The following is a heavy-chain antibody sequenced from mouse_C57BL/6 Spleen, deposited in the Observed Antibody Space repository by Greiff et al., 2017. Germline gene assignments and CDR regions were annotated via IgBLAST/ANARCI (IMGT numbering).Heavy chain of an antibody. Sequence: QVQLQQSGAELVKPGASVKISCKASGYAFSSYWMNWVKQRPGKGLEWIGQIYPGDGDTNYNGKFKGKATLTADKCSSTAYMQLSSLTSEVSAVYFCARLSWDNYFDYWGQGTTLTVSS. D-gene: IGHD4-1*01. CDR2: IYPGDGDT. CDR1: GYAFSSYW. CDR3: ARLSWDNYFDY. V-gene: IGHV1-80*01. J-gene: IGHJ2*01.